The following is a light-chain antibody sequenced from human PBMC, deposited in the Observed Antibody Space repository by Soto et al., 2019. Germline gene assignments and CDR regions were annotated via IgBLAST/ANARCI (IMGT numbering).Light chain of an antibody. Sequence: EIVLTQSPGTLSLSPGERATLSCRASQSVSSSYLAWYQQKPGQAPRLLIYGASSRATGIPDRFSGSGSGTDFTLTISRLEPADFAVYYCQPYGISPYTFGQGTHRESK. CDR1: QSVSSSY. CDR2: GAS. J-gene: IGKJ2*01. V-gene: IGKV3-20*01. CDR3: QPYGISPYT.